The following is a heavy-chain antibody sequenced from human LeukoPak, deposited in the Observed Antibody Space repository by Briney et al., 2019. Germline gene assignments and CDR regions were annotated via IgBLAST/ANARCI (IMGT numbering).Heavy chain of an antibody. V-gene: IGHV1-18*01. Sequence: ASVKVSCKASGYTFTSYGISWVRQAPGQGLEWIGWISAYNGNTNYAQKLQGRVTMTTDTSTSTAYVELRSLRSDDTAVYYCARVITPGIAAAGTGYYFDYWGQGTLVTVSS. CDR1: GYTFTSYG. CDR2: ISAYNGNT. D-gene: IGHD6-13*01. J-gene: IGHJ4*02. CDR3: ARVITPGIAAAGTGYYFDY.